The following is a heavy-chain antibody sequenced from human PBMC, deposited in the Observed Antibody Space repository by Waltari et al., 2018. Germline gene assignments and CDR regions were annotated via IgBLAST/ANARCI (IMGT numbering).Heavy chain of an antibody. CDR2: YSGN. CDR1: GSSFTGYY. CDR3: TRSYTMTTTPIAGF. V-gene: IGHV4-59*01. J-gene: IGHJ4*02. D-gene: IGHD4-17*01. Sequence: QVRLQESGPGLVKPSETRSLTCTVFGSSFTGYYWSWIRQPPGKGLEWIGYSGNKYNPSLRGRVSISLDASKNQFSLKLTSVTPADTAIYYCTRSYTMTTTPIAGFWGQGTLITVSS.